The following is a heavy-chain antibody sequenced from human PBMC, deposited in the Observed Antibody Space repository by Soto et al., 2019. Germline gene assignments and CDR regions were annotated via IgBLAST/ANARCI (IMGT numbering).Heavy chain of an antibody. CDR1: GFSFSSYA. D-gene: IGHD2-15*01. J-gene: IGHJ5*02. CDR3: AKGAVVAATLNWFEP. CDR2: ISGSADFT. V-gene: IGHV3-23*01. Sequence: EVQLLESGGALVQPGVSLRLSCAASGFSFSSYAMSWVRQAPGKGMGWVSAISGSADFTYSADYVKGRFTISRDNSTHTLYLQMNSLRAEDTAVYYCAKGAVVAATLNWFEPWGPGTLVTVSS.